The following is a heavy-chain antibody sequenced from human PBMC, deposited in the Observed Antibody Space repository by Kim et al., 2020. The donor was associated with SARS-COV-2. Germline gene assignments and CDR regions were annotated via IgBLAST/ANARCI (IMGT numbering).Heavy chain of an antibody. CDR3: ARDHGHFDWLFFDY. V-gene: IGHV3-21*01. CDR2: ISSSSSNI. Sequence: GGSLRLSCAASGFTFGSYSMNWVRQAPGTGLEWVSSISSSSSNIYYADSVKGRFTISRDNAKNTLYLQMNSLRAEDTAVYYCARDHGHFDWLFFDYWGQATLVSVS. CDR1: GFTFGSYS. D-gene: IGHD3-9*01. J-gene: IGHJ4*02.